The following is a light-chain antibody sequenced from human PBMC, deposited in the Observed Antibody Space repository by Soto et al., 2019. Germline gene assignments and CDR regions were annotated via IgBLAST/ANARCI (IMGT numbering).Light chain of an antibody. CDR2: WAS. CDR1: QSVLSSSDNKNY. Sequence: DIVMTQSPDSLTVSLGERATINCKSSQSVLSSSDNKNYLAWHQQKPGQPPKVLIYWASTRESGVPDRFGGSGSGTDFTLTINNLQAEDLAVYYFQQYHSGPITFGQGTRLEIK. CDR3: QQYHSGPIT. J-gene: IGKJ5*01. V-gene: IGKV4-1*01.